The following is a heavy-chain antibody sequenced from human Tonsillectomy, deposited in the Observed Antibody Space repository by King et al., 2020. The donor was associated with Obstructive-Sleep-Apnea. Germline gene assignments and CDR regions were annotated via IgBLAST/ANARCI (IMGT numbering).Heavy chain of an antibody. D-gene: IGHD2-15*01. CDR3: ARGPLGGYCSGGSCLGYWFDP. CDR2: IYYSGST. V-gene: IGHV4-59*01. CDR1: GGSISSYY. J-gene: IGHJ5*02. Sequence: LQLQESGPGLVKPSETLSLTCTVSGGSISSYYWSWIRQPPGKGLEWIGYIYYSGSTNYNPSLKSRVTISVDTSKNQFSLKLSSVTAADTAVYYCARGPLGGYCSGGSCLGYWFDPWGQGTLVTVSS.